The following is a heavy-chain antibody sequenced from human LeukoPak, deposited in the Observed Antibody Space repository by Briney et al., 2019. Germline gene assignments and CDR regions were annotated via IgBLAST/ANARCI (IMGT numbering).Heavy chain of an antibody. CDR3: TTNPYDRTGYHI. V-gene: IGHV3-15*01. CDR1: GFTFSSAW. Sequence: NPGGSLRLSCAASGFTFSSAWMTWVRQAPGKGLEWVGRIKSITDGGTIDQAAPVKGRFTISRDDSKNTLYLQMNSLKTEDTAIYYCTTNPYDRTGYHIWGQGTMVTVSS. J-gene: IGHJ3*02. CDR2: IKSITDGGTI. D-gene: IGHD3-22*01.